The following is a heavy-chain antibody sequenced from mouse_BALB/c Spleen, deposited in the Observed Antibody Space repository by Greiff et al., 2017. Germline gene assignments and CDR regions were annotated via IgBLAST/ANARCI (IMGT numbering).Heavy chain of an antibody. CDR1: GYTFTEYT. J-gene: IGHJ3*01. V-gene: IGHV1-18*01. Sequence: DVKLQESGPELVKPGASVKISCKTSGYTFTEYTMHWVKQSHGKSLEWIGGINPNNGGTSYNQKFKGKATLTVDKSSSTAYMELRSLTSEDSAVYYCARGSYYRYAWFAYWGQGTLVTVSA. CDR2: INPNNGGT. CDR3: ARGSYYRYAWFAY. D-gene: IGHD2-14*01.